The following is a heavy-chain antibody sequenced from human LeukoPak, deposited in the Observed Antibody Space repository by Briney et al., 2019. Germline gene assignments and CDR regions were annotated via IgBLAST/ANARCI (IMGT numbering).Heavy chain of an antibody. D-gene: IGHD6-6*01. V-gene: IGHV3-53*01. CDR3: ARYIAARSGDAFDI. CDR1: GFTVSSNY. J-gene: IGHJ3*02. Sequence: GGSLRLSCAASGFTVSSNYMSWVRQAPGRGLEWVSVIYSGGSTYYADSVKGRFTISRDNAKNSLYLQMNSLRAEDTAVYYCARYIAARSGDAFDIWGQGTMVTVSS. CDR2: IYSGGST.